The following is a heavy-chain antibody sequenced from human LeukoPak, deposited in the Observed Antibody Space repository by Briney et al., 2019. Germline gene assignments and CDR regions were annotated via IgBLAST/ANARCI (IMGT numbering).Heavy chain of an antibody. V-gene: IGHV1-69*04. D-gene: IGHD3-10*01. Sequence: GSSVKVSCKASGGTFSSYAISWVRQAPGQGLEWMGRIIPILGIANYAQKFQGRVTITADKSTSTAYMELSSLRSEDTAVYYCATPKGVTDAFDIWGQGTMVTVSS. CDR2: IIPILGIA. J-gene: IGHJ3*02. CDR1: GGTFSSYA. CDR3: ATPKGVTDAFDI.